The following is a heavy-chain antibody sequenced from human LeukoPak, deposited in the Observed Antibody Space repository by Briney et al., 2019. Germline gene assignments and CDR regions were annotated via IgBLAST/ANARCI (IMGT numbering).Heavy chain of an antibody. Sequence: SETLSLTCTVSGGSISSYYWSWIRQPPGKGLEWIGYIYYSGSTNYNPSLKSRVTISVDTSKSRFSLKLSSVTAADTAVYYCARGGRYTPYYYDSSGYDYWGQGTLVTVSS. J-gene: IGHJ4*02. D-gene: IGHD3-22*01. CDR1: GGSISSYY. V-gene: IGHV4-59*01. CDR2: IYYSGST. CDR3: ARGGRYTPYYYDSSGYDY.